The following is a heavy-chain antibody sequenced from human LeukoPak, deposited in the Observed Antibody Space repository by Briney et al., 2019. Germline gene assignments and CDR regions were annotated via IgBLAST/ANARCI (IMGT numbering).Heavy chain of an antibody. V-gene: IGHV4-31*03. CDR3: AGGTKWEVLPGY. CDR1: GASISSGGYS. CDR2: IYYTGST. Sequence: SETLSLTCTVSGASISSGGYSWNWVRQHPGKGLEWIGYIYYTGSTYYNPSLKSRLAISLDTSENQFSLNLSSVTAADTAVYYCAGGTKWEVLPGYWGQGTLVTVSS. D-gene: IGHD1-26*01. J-gene: IGHJ4*02.